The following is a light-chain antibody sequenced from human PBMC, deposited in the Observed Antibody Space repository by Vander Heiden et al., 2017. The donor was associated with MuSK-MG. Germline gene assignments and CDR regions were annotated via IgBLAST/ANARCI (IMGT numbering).Light chain of an antibody. Sequence: DIQMTQSPSSLSASVGDRVTITCRASQSISSYLNWYQQKPGKAPKLLIYAASSLQSGVPSRFSGSGSGTDFTLTISSLQPEDFATYYCQQNDSTLTWTFGQGTKVEIK. V-gene: IGKV1-39*01. CDR2: AAS. J-gene: IGKJ1*01. CDR3: QQNDSTLTWT. CDR1: QSISSY.